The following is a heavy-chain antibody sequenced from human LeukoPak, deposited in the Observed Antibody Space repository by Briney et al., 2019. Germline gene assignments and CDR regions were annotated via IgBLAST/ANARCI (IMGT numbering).Heavy chain of an antibody. CDR3: ARTSDYYDSIRFDP. CDR2: IYYSGST. Sequence: SETLSLTCTVSGGSISSYYWSWIRQPPGKGLEWIGYIYYSGSTNYNPSLKSRVTISVDTSKNQFSLKLSSVTAADTAVYYCARTSDYYDSIRFDPWGQGTLVTVSS. J-gene: IGHJ5*02. CDR1: GGSISSYY. D-gene: IGHD3-22*01. V-gene: IGHV4-59*01.